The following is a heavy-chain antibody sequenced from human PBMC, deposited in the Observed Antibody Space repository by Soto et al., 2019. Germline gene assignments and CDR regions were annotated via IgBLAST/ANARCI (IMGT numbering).Heavy chain of an antibody. D-gene: IGHD1-20*01. CDR2: MNPNSGNT. Sequence: QVQLVQSGAEVKKPGASVKVSCKASGYTFTNYDVNWVRHATGQGLAWMGWMNPNSGNTGYAQNFQGTVTMTRSTAITTAYMELSSLRSEDTAVYYCARAGNWNDFDYWGQGTLVTVSS. J-gene: IGHJ4*02. V-gene: IGHV1-8*01. CDR3: ARAGNWNDFDY. CDR1: GYTFTNYD.